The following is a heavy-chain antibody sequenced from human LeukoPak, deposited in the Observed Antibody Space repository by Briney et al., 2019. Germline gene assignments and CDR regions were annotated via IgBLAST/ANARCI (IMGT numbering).Heavy chain of an antibody. CDR1: GFTFSTYS. V-gene: IGHV3-21*01. CDR3: ARAARNYDFWSGYY. D-gene: IGHD3-3*01. J-gene: IGHJ4*02. CDR2: ISSSSSYI. Sequence: PGGSLRLSCAASGFTFSTYSMNWVRQAPGKGLEWVSSISSSSSYIYYADSVKGRFTISRDNAKNSLYLQMNSLRAEGTAAYYCARAARNYDFWSGYYWGQGTLVTVSS.